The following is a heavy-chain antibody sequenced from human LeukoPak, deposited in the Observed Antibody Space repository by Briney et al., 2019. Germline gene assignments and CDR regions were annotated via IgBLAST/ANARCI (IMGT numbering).Heavy chain of an antibody. J-gene: IGHJ5*02. Sequence: SETLSLTCAVYGGSFSNYYWSWIRQSPGKGLEWIGEISPSGSTNYKTSLKGRVTISMDTSKNQFSLRPNSVTAADTAVYYCAGDHYLALKSWGQGTLVTVSS. CDR3: AGDHYLALKS. CDR2: ISPSGST. D-gene: IGHD1-14*01. CDR1: GGSFSNYY. V-gene: IGHV4-34*01.